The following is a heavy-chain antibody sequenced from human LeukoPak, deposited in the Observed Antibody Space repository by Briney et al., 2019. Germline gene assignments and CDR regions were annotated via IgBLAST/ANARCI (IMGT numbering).Heavy chain of an antibody. D-gene: IGHD6-6*01. Sequence: PGGSLRLSCAASGFTFSDYYMSWIRQAPGKGLEWVSYISSSGSTIYYADSVKGRSTISRDNARNSLYLQMNSLRVEDTAVYYCATRDGRSSFYYGMDVWGQGTTVTVSS. CDR2: ISSSGSTI. V-gene: IGHV3-11*01. CDR1: GFTFSDYY. CDR3: ATRDGRSSFYYGMDV. J-gene: IGHJ6*02.